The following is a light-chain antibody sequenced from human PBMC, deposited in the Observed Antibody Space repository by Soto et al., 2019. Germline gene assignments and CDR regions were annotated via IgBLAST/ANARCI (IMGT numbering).Light chain of an antibody. CDR2: DAS. V-gene: IGKV3-11*01. CDR1: QSVSSY. Sequence: EIWLTQSPATLSLSPGERTTLSCRASQSVSSYLAWYQQKPGQAPRLLIYDASNRASGTPARLSGSASGTDFPLTISRLEPEDSAVYYCQQRYTRLTFGGGTKVDIK. CDR3: QQRYTRLT. J-gene: IGKJ4*01.